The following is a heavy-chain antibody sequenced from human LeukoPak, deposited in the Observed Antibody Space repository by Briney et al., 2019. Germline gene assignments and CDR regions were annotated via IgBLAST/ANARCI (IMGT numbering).Heavy chain of an antibody. CDR2: IIPILGIA. D-gene: IGHD6-13*01. V-gene: IGHV1-69*04. J-gene: IGHJ6*02. CDR3: ARAPQYSSSWSYGMDV. Sequence: GASVKVSCKASGGTFSSYAISWARQAPGQGLEWMGRIIPILGIANYAQKFQGRVTITADKSTSTAYMELSSLRSEDTAVYYCARAPQYSSSWSYGMDVWGQGTTVTVSS. CDR1: GGTFSSYA.